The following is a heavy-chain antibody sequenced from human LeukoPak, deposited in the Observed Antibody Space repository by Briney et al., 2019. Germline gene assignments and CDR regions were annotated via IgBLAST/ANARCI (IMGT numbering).Heavy chain of an antibody. CDR1: GGSFSGYY. Sequence: PSETLSLTCAVYGGSFSGYYWSWIRQPPGKGLEWIGEINHSGSTNYNPSLKSRVTISVDTSKNQFSLKLSSVTAADTAVYYCARVSSSSGWFDPWGQGTLVTVSS. V-gene: IGHV4-34*01. J-gene: IGHJ5*02. CDR3: ARVSSSSGWFDP. D-gene: IGHD6-6*01. CDR2: INHSGST.